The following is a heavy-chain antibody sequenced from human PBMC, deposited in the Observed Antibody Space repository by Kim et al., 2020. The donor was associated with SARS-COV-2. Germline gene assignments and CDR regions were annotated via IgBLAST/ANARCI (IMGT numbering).Heavy chain of an antibody. CDR3: EKAAVRWVATWYFDL. Sequence: ADSGKGRFTISRDNSTNTLYRQMNSLRAEDTAVYYCEKAAVRWVATWYFDLWGRGTLVTVSS. V-gene: IGHV3-23*01. J-gene: IGHJ2*01. D-gene: IGHD5-12*01.